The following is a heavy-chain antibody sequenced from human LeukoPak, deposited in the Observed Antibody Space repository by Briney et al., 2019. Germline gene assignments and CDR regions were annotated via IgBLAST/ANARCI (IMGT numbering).Heavy chain of an antibody. J-gene: IGHJ4*02. V-gene: IGHV3-23*01. CDR2: ISGSGGST. Sequence: AGGSLRLSCAASGFTFSSYAMSWVRQAPGKGLEWVSAISGSGGSTYYADSVKGRFTISRDNAKKFLYLQMNSLRAEDTALYYCARVVLSRGERDYWGQGTLVTVSS. D-gene: IGHD5-24*01. CDR1: GFTFSSYA. CDR3: ARVVLSRGERDY.